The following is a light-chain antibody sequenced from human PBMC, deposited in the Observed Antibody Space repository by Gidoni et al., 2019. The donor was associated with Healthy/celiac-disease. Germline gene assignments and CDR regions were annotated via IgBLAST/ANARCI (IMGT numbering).Light chain of an antibody. J-gene: IGKJ2*01. V-gene: IGKV3-11*01. CDR1: QSVRSY. CDR2: DAS. Sequence: EIVLTQSPATLPLSPGERATLSCRASQSVRSYLPWYQQKPGQAPRLLIYDASNRTTGTPARFSGSGSGTDFTLTISSLEPEDFAVYYCQQRSNWYTFGQGTKLEIK. CDR3: QQRSNWYT.